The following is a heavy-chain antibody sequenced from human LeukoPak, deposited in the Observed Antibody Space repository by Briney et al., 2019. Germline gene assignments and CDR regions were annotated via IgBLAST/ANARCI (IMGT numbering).Heavy chain of an antibody. Sequence: PGGSLRLSCAASGFTVSSNYMSWVRQAPGKGLGWVSVIYSGGSTYYADSVKGRFTISRDNSKNTLYLQMNSLRAEDTAVYYCARPTSFYYYYGMDVWGQGTTVTVSS. CDR1: GFTVSSNY. CDR3: ARPTSFYYYYGMDV. V-gene: IGHV3-53*01. CDR2: IYSGGST. J-gene: IGHJ6*02.